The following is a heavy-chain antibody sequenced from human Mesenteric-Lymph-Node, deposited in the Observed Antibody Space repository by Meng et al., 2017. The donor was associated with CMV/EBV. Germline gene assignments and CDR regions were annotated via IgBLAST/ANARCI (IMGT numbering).Heavy chain of an antibody. Sequence: GGSLRLSCAASGFSFSGYGMNWVRQAPGKGLEWVALIPYDGGNKYYADTVRGRFTISRDNSKSTLYLQLNSLRAEDTAVYYCAKEDWNFGGFDYWGQGTLVTVPQ. CDR3: AKEDWNFGGFDY. V-gene: IGHV3-30*02. J-gene: IGHJ4*02. CDR2: IPYDGGNK. CDR1: GFSFSGYG. D-gene: IGHD1-7*01.